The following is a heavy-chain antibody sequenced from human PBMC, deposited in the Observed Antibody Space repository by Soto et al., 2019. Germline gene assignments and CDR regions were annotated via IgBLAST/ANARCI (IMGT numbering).Heavy chain of an antibody. CDR2: ISSSSSYI. CDR1: GFTFSSYS. CDR3: ARDRVVRGVILDY. V-gene: IGHV3-21*01. J-gene: IGHJ4*02. Sequence: GGSLRLSCAASGFTFSSYSMNWVRQAPGKGLEWVSSISSSSSYIYYADSVKGRFTISRDNAKNSLYLQMNSLRAEDTAVYYCARDRVVRGVILDYWGQGTLVTVSS. D-gene: IGHD3-10*01.